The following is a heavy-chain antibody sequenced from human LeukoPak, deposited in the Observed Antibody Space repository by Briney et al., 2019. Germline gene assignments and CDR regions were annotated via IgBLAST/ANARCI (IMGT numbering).Heavy chain of an antibody. D-gene: IGHD6-19*01. CDR3: AKAGIGVVGYFDY. J-gene: IGHJ4*02. CDR2: IRGSGGGT. CDR1: GFTFNSYA. V-gene: IGHV3-23*01. Sequence: PGGSLRLSCAASGFTFNSYAMSWVRQAPGKGLEWVSAIRGSGGGTYYADSVKGRFTISRDNSKNMLYLQMNSLRDEDTALYYCAKAGIGVVGYFDYWGQGTLVTVSS.